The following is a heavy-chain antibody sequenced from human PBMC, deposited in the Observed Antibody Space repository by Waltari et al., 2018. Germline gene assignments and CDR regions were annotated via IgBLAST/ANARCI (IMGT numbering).Heavy chain of an antibody. Sequence: QVQLVHSGAEVKKPGASVEVACTASGYHLPGSTIHCWRTDPVPGLAGRAPGQGLEWMGRINPNSGGTNYAQTFQGRVTMTRDTSISTVYMELSRLTSDDTAMYYYARDYCSSISCVFDYWGQGTLVTVSS. V-gene: IGHV1-2*06. J-gene: IGHJ4*02. CDR2: INPNSGGT. CDR1: GYHLPGST. D-gene: IGHD2-2*01. CDR3: ARDYCSSISCVFDY.